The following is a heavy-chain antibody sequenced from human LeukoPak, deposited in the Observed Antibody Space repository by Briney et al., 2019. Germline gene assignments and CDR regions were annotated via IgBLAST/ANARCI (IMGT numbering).Heavy chain of an antibody. D-gene: IGHD3-22*01. CDR1: GFTFSSYA. CDR2: ISYDVTNK. CDR3: ARGGANDQYDYSGYYTRYFDY. V-gene: IGHV3-30-3*01. Sequence: PGGSLRLSCAASGFTFSSYAMHWVRQAPGKGPEWVAVISYDVTNKYYADSVKGRFTISRDNSKNTLYLQMNSLRAEDTAVYYCARGGANDQYDYSGYYTRYFDYWGQGTLVTVSS. J-gene: IGHJ4*02.